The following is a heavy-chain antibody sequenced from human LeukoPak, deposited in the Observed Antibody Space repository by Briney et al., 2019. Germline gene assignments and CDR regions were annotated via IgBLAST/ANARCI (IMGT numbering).Heavy chain of an antibody. CDR2: IYHSGST. J-gene: IGHJ6*02. CDR1: GGSINSYC. Sequence: PSETLSLTCTVSGGSINSYCWSWIRQSPGKGLEWIGYIYHSGSTSYNPSLKSRATISVDTSKNQFSLRLCSVTAADTAVYHCARGRPPHYGMDVWGQGTTVTVSS. CDR3: ARGRPPHYGMDV. V-gene: IGHV4-59*01.